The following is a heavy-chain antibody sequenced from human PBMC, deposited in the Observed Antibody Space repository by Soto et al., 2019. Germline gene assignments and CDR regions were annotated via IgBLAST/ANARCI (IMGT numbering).Heavy chain of an antibody. J-gene: IGHJ5*02. Sequence: PVGSLRLSCAASGFTFSSYSMNWVRQAPGKGLEWVSSISGSSNYIDYADSVKGRFTISRDNAKNSLFLQMNSLRAEDTAVYYCARDTGWSPFNWFDPWGQGTLVTVSS. CDR3: ARDTGWSPFNWFDP. D-gene: IGHD6-19*01. CDR1: GFTFSSYS. V-gene: IGHV3-21*01. CDR2: ISGSSNYI.